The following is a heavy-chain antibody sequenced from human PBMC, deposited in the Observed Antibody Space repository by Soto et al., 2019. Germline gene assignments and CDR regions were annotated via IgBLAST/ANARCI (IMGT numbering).Heavy chain of an antibody. D-gene: IGHD2-2*01. V-gene: IGHV1-8*01. CDR2: MNPNSGNT. CDR1: GYTLTSYD. CDR3: ARQVVPAATYYMDV. Sequence: ASVKVSCKASGYTLTSYDINWVRQATGQGLEWMGWMNPNSGNTGYAQKFQGRVTMTRNTSISTAYMELSSLRSEDTAVYYCARQVVPAATYYMDVWGKGTTVTVS. J-gene: IGHJ6*03.